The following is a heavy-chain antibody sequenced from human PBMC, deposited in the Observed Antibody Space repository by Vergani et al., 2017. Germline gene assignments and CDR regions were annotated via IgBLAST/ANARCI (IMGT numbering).Heavy chain of an antibody. J-gene: IGHJ6*02. D-gene: IGHD3-22*01. CDR3: AREMYYYDSSGYWFYYYYGMDV. V-gene: IGHV3-7*01. Sequence: VQLVESGGGVVQPGRSLRLSCAASGFTFSSYGMHWVRQAPGKGLEWVANIKQDGSEKYYVDSVKGRFTISRDNAKNSLYLQMNSLRAEDTAVYYCAREMYYYDSSGYWFYYYYGMDVWGQGTTVTVSS. CDR1: GFTFSSYG. CDR2: IKQDGSEK.